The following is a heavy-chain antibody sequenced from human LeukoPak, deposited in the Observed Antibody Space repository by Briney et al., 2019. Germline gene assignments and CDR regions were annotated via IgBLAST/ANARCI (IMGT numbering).Heavy chain of an antibody. Sequence: GGSLRLSCAASGFSFTTYALSWVRQAPGKGLEWVSANSGSGGSTYYADSVKGRFTISRDNSKNTLYLQMNSLRAEDTAVYYCAKDGMRASEGHWGQGTLVTVSS. V-gene: IGHV3-23*01. CDR1: GFSFTTYA. J-gene: IGHJ4*02. D-gene: IGHD1-14*01. CDR2: NSGSGGST. CDR3: AKDGMRASEGH.